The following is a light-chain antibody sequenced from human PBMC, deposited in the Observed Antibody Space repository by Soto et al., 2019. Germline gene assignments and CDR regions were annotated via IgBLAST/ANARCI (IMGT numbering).Light chain of an antibody. J-gene: IGLJ1*01. Sequence: QSVLTQTAYVSGSPAQSINISCTATITDVGGYNYVSWYQQHPGKAPKLMIYEVSNRPSGVSNRFSGSKSGNTASLTISGLQAEDEADYYCSSYTSSSTLYVLGTGTNVTVL. V-gene: IGLV2-14*01. CDR1: ITDVGGYNY. CDR2: EVS. CDR3: SSYTSSSTLYV.